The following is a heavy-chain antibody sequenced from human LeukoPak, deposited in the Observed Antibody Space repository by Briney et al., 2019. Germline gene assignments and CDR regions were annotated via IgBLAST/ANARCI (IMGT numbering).Heavy chain of an antibody. V-gene: IGHV4-61*01. J-gene: IGHJ3*02. D-gene: IGHD3-16*01. CDR1: GGSVSSGSYY. CDR3: AREYVYFSRPGGAFDI. Sequence: SGTLSLTCTVSGGSVSSGSYYWSWIRQPPGKGLEWIGYIYYSGSTNYNPSLKSRVTISVDTSKNQFSLKLSSVTAADTAVYYCAREYVYFSRPGGAFDIWGQGTMVTVSS. CDR2: IYYSGST.